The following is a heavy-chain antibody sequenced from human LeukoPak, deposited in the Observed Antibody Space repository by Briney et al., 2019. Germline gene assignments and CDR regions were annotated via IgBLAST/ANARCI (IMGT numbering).Heavy chain of an antibody. J-gene: IGHJ6*02. CDR1: GFTFSSYT. CDR2: VSSTSSYI. Sequence: PXXXXRLSCAXXGFTFSSYTMNWVRQAPGKGLEWVSSVSSTSSYIYYADSVKGRFTISRDNAKNSLYLQMNSLRAEDTAVYYCSRDHLDGMDVWGQGTTVTVSS. CDR3: SRDHLDGMDV. V-gene: IGHV3-21*01.